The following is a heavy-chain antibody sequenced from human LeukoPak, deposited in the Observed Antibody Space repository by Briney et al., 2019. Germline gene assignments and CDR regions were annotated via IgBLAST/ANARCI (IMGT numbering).Heavy chain of an antibody. CDR2: INSDGSST. CDR3: ARVTRDYYDRVAADY. CDR1: GFTFSTYA. Sequence: GGSLRLSCAASGFTFSTYAMSWVRQAPGKGLVWVSRINSDGSSTSYADSVKGRFTISRDNAKNTLYLQMNSLRAEDTAVYYCARVTRDYYDRVAADYWGQGTLVTVSS. D-gene: IGHD3-22*01. J-gene: IGHJ4*02. V-gene: IGHV3-74*01.